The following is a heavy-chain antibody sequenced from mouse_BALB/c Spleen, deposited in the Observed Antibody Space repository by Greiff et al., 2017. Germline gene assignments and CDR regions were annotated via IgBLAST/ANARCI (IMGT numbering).Heavy chain of an antibody. J-gene: IGHJ1*01. CDR1: GFTFSDYY. V-gene: IGHV5-4*02. CDR2: ISDGGSYT. CDR3: ARDYYGSSYYWYFDV. Sequence: EVKLMESGGGLVKPGGSLKLSCAASGFTFSDYYMYWVRQTPEKRLEWVATISDGGSYTYYPDSVKGRFTISRDNAKNNLYLQMSSLKSEDTAMYYCARDYYGSSYYWYFDVWGAGTTVTVSS. D-gene: IGHD1-1*01.